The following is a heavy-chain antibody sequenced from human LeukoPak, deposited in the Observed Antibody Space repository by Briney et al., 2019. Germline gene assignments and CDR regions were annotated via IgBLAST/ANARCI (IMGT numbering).Heavy chain of an antibody. Sequence: PGGSLRLSCAASGFTFDDYAMHWVRQAPGKGLEWASGISWNSGIIVYADSVKGRFTISRDNAKNSLYLQMNSLRAEDTALYYCAKGGYRSPYWYFDLWGRGTLVSVSS. CDR2: ISWNSGII. J-gene: IGHJ2*01. V-gene: IGHV3-9*01. CDR1: GFTFDDYA. CDR3: AKGGYRSPYWYFDL. D-gene: IGHD6-13*01.